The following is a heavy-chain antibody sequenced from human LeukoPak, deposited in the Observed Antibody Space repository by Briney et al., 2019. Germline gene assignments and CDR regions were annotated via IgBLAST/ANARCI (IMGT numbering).Heavy chain of an antibody. D-gene: IGHD2-15*01. CDR2: IIPIFGTA. J-gene: IGHJ3*02. CDR1: GGTFSSYA. CDR3: ARKLGYCSGGNCFHSFDI. V-gene: IGHV1-69*05. Sequence: SVKVSCKASGGTFSSYAISWVRQAPGQGLEWMGGIIPIFGTANYAQKFQGRVTMTTDTSTSTAYMELRSLRSDDTAVYYCARKLGYCSGGNCFHSFDIWGQGTMVTVSS.